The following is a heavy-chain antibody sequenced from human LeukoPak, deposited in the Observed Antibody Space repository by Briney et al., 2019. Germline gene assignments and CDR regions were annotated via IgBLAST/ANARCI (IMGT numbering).Heavy chain of an antibody. J-gene: IGHJ6*03. D-gene: IGHD3-16*01. Sequence: PSETLSLTCAVSGGSISSSNWWSWVRPPPGKGLEWIGNIYYSGYTTYSPSLRSRVTISVDTSKNQFSLKLSSVTAADTAVYYCARETSQKGAHYMDVWGKGTTITISS. V-gene: IGHV4-4*02. CDR3: ARETSQKGAHYMDV. CDR1: GGSISSSNW. CDR2: IYYSGYT.